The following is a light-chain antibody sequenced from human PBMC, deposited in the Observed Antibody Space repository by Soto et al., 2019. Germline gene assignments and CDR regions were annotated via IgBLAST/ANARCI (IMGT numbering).Light chain of an antibody. V-gene: IGKV1-39*01. CDR3: QQSYSTPRT. CDR2: AAS. J-gene: IGKJ1*01. CDR1: QSISSY. Sequence: DIQMTQSPSSLSASVGDRVTISCRASQSISSYLNWYQQKPGKAPKLLIYAASSLQSGVPSSFSGKGSGTDFTLTISSLQPEHFATYSCQQSYSTPRTFGQGTKVEIK.